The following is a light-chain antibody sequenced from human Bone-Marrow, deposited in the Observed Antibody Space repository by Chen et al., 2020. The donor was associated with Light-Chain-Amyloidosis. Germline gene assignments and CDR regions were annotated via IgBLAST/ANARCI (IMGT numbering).Light chain of an antibody. CDR2: WSS. V-gene: IGKV4-1*01. J-gene: IGKJ1*01. CDR1: QTLLYSGNNKDY. CDR3: QQYSTLPWT. Sequence: DLVMHQSPDSLTVSLGERATINCKSSQTLLYSGNNKDYLAWYQQKPGLPPKLLFYWSSIREYGVPDRFMGSGSGTDFTLTITSLQAEDVAVYYCQQYSTLPWTFGQGTTVEI.